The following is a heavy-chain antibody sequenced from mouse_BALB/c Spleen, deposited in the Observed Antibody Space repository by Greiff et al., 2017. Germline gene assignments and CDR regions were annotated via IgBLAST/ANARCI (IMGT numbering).Heavy chain of an antibody. D-gene: IGHD1-1*01. CDR3: ARFITTVVSSFDY. Sequence: DVKLVESGGGLVKPGGSLKLSCAASGFTFSSYAMSWVRQTPEKRLEWVASISSGGSTYYPDSVKGRFTISRDNARNILYLQMSSLRSEDTAMYYCARFITTVVSSFDYWGQGTTLTVSS. CDR1: GFTFSSYA. J-gene: IGHJ2*01. CDR2: ISSGGST. V-gene: IGHV5-6-5*01.